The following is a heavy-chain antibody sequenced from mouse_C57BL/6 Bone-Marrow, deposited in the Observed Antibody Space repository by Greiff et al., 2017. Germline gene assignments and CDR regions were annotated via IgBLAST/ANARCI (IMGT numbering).Heavy chain of an antibody. CDR2: ISDGGSYT. V-gene: IGHV5-4*01. J-gene: IGHJ4*01. CDR1: GFTFSSYA. CDR3: ARDPLSYYNSMDY. Sequence: EVMLVESGGGLVKPGGSLKLSCAASGFTFSSYAMSWVRQTPEKRLEWVATISDGGSYTYYPDNVKGRFPISRDNAKNTLYLQMIHLKPMDTAMYDCARDPLSYYNSMDYGGQGTSVTVSS. D-gene: IGHD1-1*01.